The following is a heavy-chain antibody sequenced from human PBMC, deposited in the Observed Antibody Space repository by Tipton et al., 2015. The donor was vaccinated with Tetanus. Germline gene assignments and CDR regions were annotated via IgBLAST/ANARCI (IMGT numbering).Heavy chain of an antibody. CDR1: GYTFTSYG. CDR2: ISAYNGKT. CDR3: ARVQEQRIYFYGMDV. J-gene: IGHJ6*02. Sequence: QVQLVQSGPEVKKPGASVKVSCKASGYTFTSYGLNWVRKAAGQGLEWVGWISAYNGKTKYAQKLQGRVTMTTDRSASTAYMDLRRLRPDDTAVYYCARVQEQRIYFYGMDVWGQGTTVTVSS. V-gene: IGHV1-18*01. D-gene: IGHD6-25*01.